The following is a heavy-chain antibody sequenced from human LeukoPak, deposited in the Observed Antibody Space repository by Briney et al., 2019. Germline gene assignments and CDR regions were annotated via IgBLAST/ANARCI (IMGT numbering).Heavy chain of an antibody. V-gene: IGHV5-51*01. CDR3: ARHKGSIAAAGTGNGAFDI. J-gene: IGHJ3*02. Sequence: GESLKISCKGSGYNFTTYWIGWVRQMPGKGLEWMGIIYPVDSKTRYSPSFQGQVTISADKSISTAYLQWSSLKASDTAMYYCARHKGSIAAAGTGNGAFDIWGQGTMVTVSS. CDR2: IYPVDSKT. D-gene: IGHD6-13*01. CDR1: GYNFTTYW.